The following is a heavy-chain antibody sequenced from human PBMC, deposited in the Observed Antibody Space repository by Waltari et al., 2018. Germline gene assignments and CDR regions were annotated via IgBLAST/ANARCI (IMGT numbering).Heavy chain of an antibody. CDR2: IYHSGST. D-gene: IGHD1-1*01. CDR1: GGSISRSNW. J-gene: IGHJ4*02. CDR3: ARERPRGFRNKGNYFDY. V-gene: IGHV4-4*02. Sequence: QVQLQESGPGLVKPSGTLSLTCAVSGGSISRSNWWSCVRQPPGKGLEWIGEIYHSGSTNYNPSLKSRVTISVDKSKNQFSLKLSSVTAADTAVYYCARERPRGFRNKGNYFDYWGQGTLVTVSS.